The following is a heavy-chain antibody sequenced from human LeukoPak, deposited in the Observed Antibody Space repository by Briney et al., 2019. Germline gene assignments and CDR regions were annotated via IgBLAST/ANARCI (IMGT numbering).Heavy chain of an antibody. J-gene: IGHJ4*02. CDR3: ARVGGTVTGTDRDD. CDR1: GYTFTDYN. CDR2: MHPKSGNT. V-gene: IGHV1-8*01. Sequence: ASVKVSCKASGYTFTDYNFNWVRQATGQGLEWMGRMHPKSGNTNYAQKFQGRVTMTRNTSISTAYMELSSLKSDDTAVYYCARVGGTVTGTDRDDWGQGTLVTVSS. D-gene: IGHD6-19*01.